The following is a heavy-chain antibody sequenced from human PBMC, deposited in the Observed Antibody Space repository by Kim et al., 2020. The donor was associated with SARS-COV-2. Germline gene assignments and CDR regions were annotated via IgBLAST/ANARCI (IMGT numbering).Heavy chain of an antibody. CDR3: AKDSFGGMDV. CDR2: ISWNSGSI. V-gene: IGHV3-9*01. Sequence: SLRLSCAASGFTFDDYAMHWVRQAPGKGLEWVSGISWNSGSIGYADSVKGRFTISRDNAKNSLYLQMNSLRAEDTALYYCAKDSFGGMDVWGQGTTVTVSS. CDR1: GFTFDDYA. J-gene: IGHJ6*02. D-gene: IGHD3-10*01.